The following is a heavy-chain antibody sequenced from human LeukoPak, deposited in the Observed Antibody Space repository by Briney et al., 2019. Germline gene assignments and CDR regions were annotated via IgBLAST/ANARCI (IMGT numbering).Heavy chain of an antibody. CDR2: ISYDGSNK. Sequence: GGSLRLSCAASGFTFSSYAMHWVRQAPGKGLEWGAVISYDGSNKYYADSVKGRFTISRDNSKNTLYLQMNSLRAEDTAVYYCARGAKALYYFDYWGQGTLVTVSS. CDR3: ARGAKALYYFDY. V-gene: IGHV3-30*04. D-gene: IGHD1-26*01. J-gene: IGHJ4*02. CDR1: GFTFSSYA.